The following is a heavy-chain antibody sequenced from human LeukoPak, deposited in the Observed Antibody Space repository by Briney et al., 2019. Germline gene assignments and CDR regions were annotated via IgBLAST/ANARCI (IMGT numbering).Heavy chain of an antibody. D-gene: IGHD6-13*01. CDR2: ISSSSSYI. V-gene: IGHV3-21*01. Sequence: GGSLRLSRAASGFIFSSYSMSWVRQAPGKGLEWVSAISSSSSYIYYADSVKGRFTISRDNAKNSLYLQMNSLRAEDTAVYYCARVITDSSSWYGSDYWGQGTLVTVSS. J-gene: IGHJ4*02. CDR3: ARVITDSSSWYGSDY. CDR1: GFIFSSYS.